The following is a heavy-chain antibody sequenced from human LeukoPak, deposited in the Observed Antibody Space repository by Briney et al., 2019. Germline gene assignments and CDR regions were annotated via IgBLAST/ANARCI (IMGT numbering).Heavy chain of an antibody. CDR1: GFSFSSYC. Sequence: PGGSLTLTCAVSGFSFSSYCLNWVRQAPGKGLEWVSSISSSSSYIYYADSVKGRFTISRDIAKNSLYLVVNSLRAEYMAVCYCATWGRYYYDSSGYSYRGLGDYFDYWGQGTLVTVSS. D-gene: IGHD3-22*01. J-gene: IGHJ4*02. CDR3: ATWGRYYYDSSGYSYRGLGDYFDY. V-gene: IGHV3-21*01. CDR2: ISSSSSYI.